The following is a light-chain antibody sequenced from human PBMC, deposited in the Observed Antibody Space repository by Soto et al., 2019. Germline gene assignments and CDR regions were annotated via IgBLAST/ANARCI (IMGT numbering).Light chain of an antibody. Sequence: EVVLTQSPAILSLSLGERATLSCMASRSIDNYLAWYQHRPGQAPRLLIYYASDRAAGIPARFSGSGSGTDFTRIISSLEAEDFAVYYCQQRRYSVTFGGGTKVEIK. J-gene: IGKJ4*01. CDR1: RSIDNY. CDR3: QQRRYSVT. V-gene: IGKV3-11*01. CDR2: YAS.